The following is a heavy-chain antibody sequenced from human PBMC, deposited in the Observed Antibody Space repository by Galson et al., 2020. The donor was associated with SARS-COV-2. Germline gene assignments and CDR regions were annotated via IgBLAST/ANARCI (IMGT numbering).Heavy chain of an antibody. Sequence: ETSETLSLTCTVSGGSISNYYWSWIRQPPVKGLEWIGYIYYSGSTNYNPSLKSRIAISVDTSKNQFSLKLSSVTAADTAVYYCARLIAARPSYWYFDLWGRGTLVTVSS. CDR1: GGSISNYY. D-gene: IGHD6-6*01. J-gene: IGHJ2*01. CDR2: IYYSGST. V-gene: IGHV4-59*08. CDR3: ARLIAARPSYWYFDL.